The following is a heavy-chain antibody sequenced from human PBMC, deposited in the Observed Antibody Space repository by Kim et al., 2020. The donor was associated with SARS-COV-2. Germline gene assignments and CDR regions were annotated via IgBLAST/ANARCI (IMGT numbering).Heavy chain of an antibody. CDR1: GGSISSYY. V-gene: IGHV4-4*07. Sequence: SETLSLTCTVSGGSISSYYWSWIRQPAGKGLEWIGRIHTSGSTNYNPSLKSRVTMSEDTSENQFSLKLTSVTAADTAVYYCTRGPASSNCNGGNCYSGAFDVWGQGTMVTVSS. D-gene: IGHD2-15*01. CDR3: TRGPASSNCNGGNCYSGAFDV. CDR2: IHTSGST. J-gene: IGHJ3*01.